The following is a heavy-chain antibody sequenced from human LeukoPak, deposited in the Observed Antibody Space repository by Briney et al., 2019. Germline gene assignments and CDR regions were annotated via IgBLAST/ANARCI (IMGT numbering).Heavy chain of an antibody. J-gene: IGHJ6*03. CDR1: GFTFSDYY. V-gene: IGHV3-11*01. D-gene: IGHD6-19*01. CDR2: ISSSGSTI. CDR3: ARTKVPRYSSGWYDYYYYYMDV. Sequence: GGSLRLSCAASGFTFSDYYMSWIRQAPGKGLEWVSYISSSGSTIYYADSVKGRFTISRDNAKNSLYLQMNSLRAEDTAVYYCARTKVPRYSSGWYDYYYYYMDVWAKGTTVTVSS.